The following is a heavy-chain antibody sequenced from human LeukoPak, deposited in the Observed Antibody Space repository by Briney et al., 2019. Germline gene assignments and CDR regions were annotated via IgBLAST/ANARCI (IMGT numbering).Heavy chain of an antibody. CDR3: ARLINGSYLKAFDY. CDR2: INHSGST. CDR1: GGSFSGYY. J-gene: IGHJ4*02. Sequence: SETLSLTCAVYGGSFSGYYWSWIRQPPGKGLEWIGEINHSGSTNYNPSLKSRVTISVDTSKNRFSLKLSSVTAADTAVYYCARLINGSYLKAFDYWGQGTLVTVSS. V-gene: IGHV4-34*01. D-gene: IGHD1-26*01.